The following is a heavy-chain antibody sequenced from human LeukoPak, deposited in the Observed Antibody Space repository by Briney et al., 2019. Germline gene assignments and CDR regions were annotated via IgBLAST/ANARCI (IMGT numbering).Heavy chain of an antibody. Sequence: ASVKVSCKASGGTFSSYAINWVRQATGQGLEWMGWMNPNSGNTGYAQKFQGRVTMTEDTSTDTAYMELSSLRSEDTAVYYCAGYGDYGSRSYFDYWGQGTLVTVSS. D-gene: IGHD4-17*01. J-gene: IGHJ4*02. CDR3: AGYGDYGSRSYFDY. CDR2: MNPNSGNT. CDR1: GGTFSSYA. V-gene: IGHV1-8*02.